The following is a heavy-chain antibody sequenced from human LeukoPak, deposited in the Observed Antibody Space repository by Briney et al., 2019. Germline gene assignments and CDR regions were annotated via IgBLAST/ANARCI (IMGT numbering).Heavy chain of an antibody. D-gene: IGHD6-13*01. CDR1: GDITHY. J-gene: IGHJ4*02. CDR3: ARHHSSSWSCFDN. V-gene: IGHV4-59*08. CDR2: IYYSGST. Sequence: SETLSLTCTVSGDITHYWGWIRQPPGKGLEWIGYIYYSGSTNYNPSLKSRVTISVDTSKNQFSLKLSSVTAADTAVYYCARHHSSSWSCFDNWGQGTLVTVSS.